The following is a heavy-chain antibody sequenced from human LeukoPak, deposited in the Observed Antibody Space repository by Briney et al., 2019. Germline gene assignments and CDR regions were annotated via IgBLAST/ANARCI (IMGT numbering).Heavy chain of an antibody. J-gene: IGHJ5*02. V-gene: IGHV1-2*06. Sequence: ASVKVSCKASGYTFTAYYMHWVRQAPGQGLEWMGRINPNSGGTNYAQKFQGRVTMTRDTSISTAYMELRSLRSDDTAVYYCARDEDADWFDPWGQGTLVTVSS. CDR2: INPNSGGT. CDR3: ARDEDADWFDP. CDR1: GYTFTAYY. D-gene: IGHD2-15*01.